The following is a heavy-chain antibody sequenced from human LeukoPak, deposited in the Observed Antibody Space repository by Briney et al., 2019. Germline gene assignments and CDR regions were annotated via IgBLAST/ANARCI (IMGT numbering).Heavy chain of an antibody. Sequence: PGWALRLSCAASGVTFSSYWMHWVRQAPGKGLVWVSRINSDGSSTSYADSVKGRFTISRDNAKNTLYLQMNSLRAEDTAVYYCARDPSYYDILTGYYYYYGMDVWGQGTTVTVSS. D-gene: IGHD3-9*01. CDR2: INSDGSST. CDR1: GVTFSSYW. V-gene: IGHV3-74*01. CDR3: ARDPSYYDILTGYYYYYGMDV. J-gene: IGHJ6*02.